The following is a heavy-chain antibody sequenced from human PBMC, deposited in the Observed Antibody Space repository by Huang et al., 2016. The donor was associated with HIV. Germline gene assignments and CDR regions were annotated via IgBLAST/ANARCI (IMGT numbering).Heavy chain of an antibody. CDR2: FDNGDDT. CDR1: GVSVSGNY. J-gene: IGHJ6*02. CDR3: ATFTIFGVDKGV. Sequence: EVQVVESGGGLTQPGGSLRLSCVVSGVSVSGNYRTWVRQAPGKGLEWIALFDNGDDTFYADSVKVRCTISRDNSRNTVFLQMNSLRAEDTAVYYCATFTIFGVDKGVWGQGTTVTVSS. D-gene: IGHD3-3*01. V-gene: IGHV3-53*01.